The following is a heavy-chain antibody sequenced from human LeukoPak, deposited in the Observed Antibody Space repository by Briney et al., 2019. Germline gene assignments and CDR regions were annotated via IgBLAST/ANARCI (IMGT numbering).Heavy chain of an antibody. CDR1: GDSVSSNTAA. CDR2: TYYRSKWYN. CDR3: AREPQPWERWFDY. Sequence: SQTLSLTCAVSGDSVSSNTAAWNWIRQSPSRGLEWLGWTYYRSKWYNDYAESVRSRITINPDTSKNHFALHLRSVTPEDSAVYYCAREPQPWERWFDYWGQGSLVTVSS. D-gene: IGHD1-26*01. V-gene: IGHV6-1*01. J-gene: IGHJ4*02.